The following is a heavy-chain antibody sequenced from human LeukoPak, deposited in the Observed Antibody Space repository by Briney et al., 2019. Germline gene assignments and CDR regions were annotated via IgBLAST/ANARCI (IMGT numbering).Heavy chain of an antibody. V-gene: IGHV1-18*01. J-gene: IGHJ6*03. Sequence: ASVKVSCKASGYTFTSYDISWVRQAPGQGLEWMGWISAYQGNTKYAQRLQGRVTMTTDTSTGTANMELRSLRSDDTAVYYCARVEQLQDHYYFYMDVWGKGTTVAVSS. CDR2: ISAYQGNT. CDR1: GYTFTSYD. CDR3: ARVEQLQDHYYFYMDV. D-gene: IGHD6-19*01.